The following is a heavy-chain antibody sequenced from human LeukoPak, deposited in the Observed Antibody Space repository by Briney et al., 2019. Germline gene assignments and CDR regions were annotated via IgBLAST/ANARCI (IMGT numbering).Heavy chain of an antibody. CDR1: GGSISSSSYY. Sequence: PSETLSLTCTVSGGSISSSSYYWGWIRQPPGKGLEWIGSIYYSGSTYYNPSLKSRVTISVDTSKNQFSLKLSSATAADTAVYYCASILDDSSGYYYVHYFDYWGQGTLVTVSS. D-gene: IGHD3-22*01. CDR2: IYYSGST. CDR3: ASILDDSSGYYYVHYFDY. V-gene: IGHV4-39*01. J-gene: IGHJ4*02.